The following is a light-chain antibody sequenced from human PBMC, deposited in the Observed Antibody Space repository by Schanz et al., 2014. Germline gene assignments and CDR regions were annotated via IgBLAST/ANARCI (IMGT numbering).Light chain of an antibody. CDR2: EGS. CDR1: NSDVGSYNL. J-gene: IGLJ3*02. Sequence: QSALTQSASVSGSPGQSITISCTGTNSDVGSYNLVSWYQQHPGKAPKLMIYEGSKRPSGVSNRFSGSKSGNTASLTISGLQAEDEADYYCISYTSSRTKGVFGGGTKLTVL. CDR3: ISYTSSRTKGV. V-gene: IGLV2-14*02.